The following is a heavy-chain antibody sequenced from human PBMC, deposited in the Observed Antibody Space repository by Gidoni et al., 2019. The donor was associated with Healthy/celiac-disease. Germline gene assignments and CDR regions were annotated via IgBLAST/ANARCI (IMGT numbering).Heavy chain of an antibody. Sequence: EVQLLESGGGLVQPGGSLRLSCAAPGFTFSSYAMRWVRQAPGKGLEWVSAISGSGGSTYYADSVKGRFTISRDNSKNTLYLQMNSLRAEDTAVYYCGGIAAAGTYYYGMDVWGQGTTVTVSS. CDR3: GGIAAAGTYYYGMDV. V-gene: IGHV3-23*01. CDR1: GFTFSSYA. D-gene: IGHD6-13*01. J-gene: IGHJ6*02. CDR2: ISGSGGST.